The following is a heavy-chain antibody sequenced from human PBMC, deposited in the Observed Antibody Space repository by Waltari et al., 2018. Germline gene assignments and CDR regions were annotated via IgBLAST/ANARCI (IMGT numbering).Heavy chain of an antibody. J-gene: IGHJ6*02. Sequence: EVQLLESWGGLVQPGGSLRLSCAASGFTFSSSAMSWVRQAPGKGLAWVSAISGIGGSGGRTYAADSGKGRFTISRDNSKNTLDLQMNSLRAEDTAVYYCAKDPAGGSDFWSGALMRLYGMDVWGQGTTVTVSS. CDR2: ISGIGGSGGRT. V-gene: IGHV3-23*01. CDR1: GFTFSSSA. CDR3: AKDPAGGSDFWSGALMRLYGMDV. D-gene: IGHD3-3*01.